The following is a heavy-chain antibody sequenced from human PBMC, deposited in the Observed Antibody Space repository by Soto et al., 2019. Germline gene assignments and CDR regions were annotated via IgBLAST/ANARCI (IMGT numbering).Heavy chain of an antibody. J-gene: IGHJ6*02. D-gene: IGHD6-19*01. Sequence: GASVKVSCKASGYTFTSYGISWVRQAPGQGLEWMGWISAYNGNTNYAQKLQGRVTMTTDTSTSTAYMELRSLRSGDTAVYYCARDRGSSGWTYYYYYGMDVWGQGTTVTVSS. V-gene: IGHV1-18*01. CDR2: ISAYNGNT. CDR3: ARDRGSSGWTYYYYYGMDV. CDR1: GYTFTSYG.